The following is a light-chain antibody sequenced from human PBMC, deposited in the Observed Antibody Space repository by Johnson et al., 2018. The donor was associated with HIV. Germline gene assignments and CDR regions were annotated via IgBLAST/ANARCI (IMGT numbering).Light chain of an antibody. Sequence: QSVLTQPPSVSAAPGQKVTISCSGSSSNIGNNYVSWYQQLPGTAPKLLIYDNNKRPSGIPDRFSGSKSGTSATLGITGLPTGDEADYYCGTWDSSLSAGYVFGTGTKVTVL. V-gene: IGLV1-51*01. CDR1: SSNIGNNY. J-gene: IGLJ1*01. CDR2: DNN. CDR3: GTWDSSLSAGYV.